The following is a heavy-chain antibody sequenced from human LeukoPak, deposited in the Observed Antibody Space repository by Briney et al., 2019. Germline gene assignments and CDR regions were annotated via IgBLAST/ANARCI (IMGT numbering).Heavy chain of an antibody. CDR2: ISDDGSRQ. V-gene: IGHV3-30-3*01. J-gene: IGHJ4*02. CDR3: AGATKWLAHDF. CDR1: GFTFSNYA. D-gene: IGHD6-19*01. Sequence: GRSLRLSCAATGFTFSNYAIHWGRQAPGKGLEWVAFISDDGSRQHYADSVKGRFTISRDNSKNTLNLQMNSLRADDTAVYYCAGATKWLAHDFWGQGTLVTVSS.